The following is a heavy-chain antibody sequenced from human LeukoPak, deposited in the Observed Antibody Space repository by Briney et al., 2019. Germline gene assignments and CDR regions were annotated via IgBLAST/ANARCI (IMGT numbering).Heavy chain of an antibody. CDR2: ISYDGSNK. CDR1: GFTFSSYA. J-gene: IGHJ3*02. D-gene: IGHD3-22*01. V-gene: IGHV3-30-3*01. Sequence: PGGSLRLSCAASGFTFSSYAMHWVRQAPGKGLEWVAVISYDGSNKYYADSVKGRFTISRDNSKNTLYLQMNSLRAEDTAVYYCARDSYDSSGYLLIWGQGTMVTVSS. CDR3: ARDSYDSSGYLLI.